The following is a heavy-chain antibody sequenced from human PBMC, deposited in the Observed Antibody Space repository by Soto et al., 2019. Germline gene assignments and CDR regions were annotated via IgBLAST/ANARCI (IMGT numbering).Heavy chain of an antibody. CDR1: GGSFSGYY. Sequence: SETLSLTCAVYGGSFSGYYWSWIRQPPGKGLEWIGEINHSGSTNYNPSLKSRVTISVDTSKNQFSLKLSSVTAADTAVYFCARYSSLDKDYVVDVWGQDTMLPVSS. V-gene: IGHV4-34*01. CDR2: INHSGST. CDR3: ARYSSLDKDYVVDV. D-gene: IGHD6-19*01. J-gene: IGHJ6*02.